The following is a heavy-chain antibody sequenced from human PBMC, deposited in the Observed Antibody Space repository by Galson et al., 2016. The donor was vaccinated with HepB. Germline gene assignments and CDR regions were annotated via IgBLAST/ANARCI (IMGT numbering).Heavy chain of an antibody. CDR1: GFTFSRYG. CDR3: ATWLSHHFDY. V-gene: IGHV3-23*01. Sequence: SLRLSCAASGFTFSRYGMHWVRQGPGKGLEWVSHIDGPTPNTHYADSVRGRFSIYRDNSRDTLYLQMDSLTAEDSAIYYCATWLSHHFDYWGQGTLVTVSS. CDR2: IDGPTPNT. J-gene: IGHJ4*02. D-gene: IGHD6-19*01.